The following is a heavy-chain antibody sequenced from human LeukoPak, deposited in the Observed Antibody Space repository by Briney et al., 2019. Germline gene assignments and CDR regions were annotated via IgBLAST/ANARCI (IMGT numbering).Heavy chain of an antibody. V-gene: IGHV3-7*03. J-gene: IGHJ4*02. CDR3: ARDTYGGFDY. CDR1: GFTFSSYG. Sequence: GGSLRLSCAASGFTFSSYGMHWVRQAPGKGLDWVASIKHDGSEKYYVDSVKGRFTISRDDAKNSLYLQMNSLKAEDTALYYCARDTYGGFDYWGQGTLVSVSS. CDR2: IKHDGSEK. D-gene: IGHD4/OR15-4a*01.